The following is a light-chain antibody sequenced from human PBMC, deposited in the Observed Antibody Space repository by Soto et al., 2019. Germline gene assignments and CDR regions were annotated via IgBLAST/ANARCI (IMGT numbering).Light chain of an antibody. J-gene: IGKJ2*01. CDR3: QQLNSYLST. CDR1: QGISSY. V-gene: IGKV1-9*01. Sequence: DIPLTQSPSFLSASVGDRVTITCRASQGISSYLAWYQQKPGKAPKLLIYAASTLQSGVPSRFSVSGSGTEFTLTISSLQPEDFATYYFQQLNSYLSTFGQGTKLEIK. CDR2: AAS.